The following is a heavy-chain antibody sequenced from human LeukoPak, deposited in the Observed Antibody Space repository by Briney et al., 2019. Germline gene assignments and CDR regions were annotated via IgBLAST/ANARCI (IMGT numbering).Heavy chain of an antibody. CDR1: GFTFTSSA. Sequence: SVKVSCKASGFTFTSSAVQWVRQARGQRLEWIGWIVVGSGNTNYAQKFQERVTITRDMSTSTAYMELSSLRSEDTAVYYCAADRGYDILTGYNPVALDVWGQGTTVTVSS. CDR2: IVVGSGNT. D-gene: IGHD3-9*01. J-gene: IGHJ6*02. CDR3: AADRGYDILTGYNPVALDV. V-gene: IGHV1-58*01.